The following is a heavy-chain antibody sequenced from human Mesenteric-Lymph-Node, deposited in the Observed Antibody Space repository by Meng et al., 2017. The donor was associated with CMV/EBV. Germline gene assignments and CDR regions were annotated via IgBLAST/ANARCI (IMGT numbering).Heavy chain of an antibody. V-gene: IGHV3-13*01. Sequence: GGSLRLSCAVYGGSFSGYYWSWIRQPPGKGLEWVSAIGTAGDTYYPGSVKGRFTISRENAKNSLYLQMNSLRARDTAVYYCARGPAAYYDFWSGYYNFDYWGQGTLVTVSS. D-gene: IGHD3-3*01. CDR1: GGSFSGYY. J-gene: IGHJ4*02. CDR3: ARGPAAYYDFWSGYYNFDY. CDR2: IGTAGDT.